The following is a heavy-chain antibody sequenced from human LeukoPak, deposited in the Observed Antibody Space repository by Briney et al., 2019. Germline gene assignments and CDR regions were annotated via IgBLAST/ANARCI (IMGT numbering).Heavy chain of an antibody. CDR3: ARDRCSSTSCSTGYFDY. V-gene: IGHV1-69*05. CDR1: GGTFSSYA. Sequence: GSSVKVSCKASGGTFSSYAISWVRQAPGQGLEWMGGIIPIFGTANYAQKFQGRVTITTDESTSTACMELSSLRSEDTAVYYCARDRCSSTSCSTGYFDYWGQGTLVTVSS. D-gene: IGHD2-2*01. J-gene: IGHJ4*02. CDR2: IIPIFGTA.